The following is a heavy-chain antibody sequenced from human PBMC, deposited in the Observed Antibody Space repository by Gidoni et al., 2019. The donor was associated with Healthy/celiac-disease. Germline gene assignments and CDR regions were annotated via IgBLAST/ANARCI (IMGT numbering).Heavy chain of an antibody. CDR3: AKCRTKWELLYYFDY. CDR1: GFTFSSYA. CDR2: LSGSGGST. V-gene: IGHV3-23*01. Sequence: EVHLLESGGGLVQPGGSLRLSCAASGFTFSSYAMSWVRQAPGKGLEWVSALSGSGGSTDYADAVKGRFTISRDNSKNTLYLQMNSLRAEDTAVYYCAKCRTKWELLYYFDYWGQGTLVTVSS. D-gene: IGHD1-26*01. J-gene: IGHJ4*02.